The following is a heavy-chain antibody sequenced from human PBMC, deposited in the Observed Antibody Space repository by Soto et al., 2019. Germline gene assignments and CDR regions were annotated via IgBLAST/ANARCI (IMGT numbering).Heavy chain of an antibody. CDR2: IKSKTDGGTT. Sequence: EVQLVESGGGLVKPWGSLRLSCAASGFTFSNAWMNWVRQAPGKGLEWVGRIKSKTDGGTTDYAAPVKGRFTISRDDSKNTLYLQMNSLKTEDTAVYYCTTDSIAAAETQYYYYYYGMDVWGQGTTVTVSS. CDR1: GFTFSNAW. J-gene: IGHJ6*02. V-gene: IGHV3-15*07. D-gene: IGHD6-13*01. CDR3: TTDSIAAAETQYYYYYYGMDV.